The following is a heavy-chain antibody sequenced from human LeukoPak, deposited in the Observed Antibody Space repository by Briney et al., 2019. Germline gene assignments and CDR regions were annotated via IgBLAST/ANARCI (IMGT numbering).Heavy chain of an antibody. CDR1: GGSFSGYY. CDR2: INHSGST. J-gene: IGHJ6*03. Sequence: PSETLSLTCAVYGGSFSGYYWSWLRQPPGKGLEWIGEINHSGSTNYNPSLKSRVTISVDTSKNQFSLKLSSVPAEDTAVYYCASFPPHHYDFWSGYYWVGSPYYYMDVWGKGTTVTVSS. D-gene: IGHD3-3*01. CDR3: ASFPPHHYDFWSGYYWVGSPYYYMDV. V-gene: IGHV4-34*01.